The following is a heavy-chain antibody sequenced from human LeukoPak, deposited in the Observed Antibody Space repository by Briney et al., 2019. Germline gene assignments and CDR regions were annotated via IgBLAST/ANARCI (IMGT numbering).Heavy chain of an antibody. CDR3: AREDFLSGYRFDY. V-gene: IGHV3-48*03. J-gene: IGHJ4*02. CDR2: ISSSGTTI. D-gene: IGHD3-3*01. Sequence: GGSLRLSCAASGFTFSSYKMHWVRQPPGKGLEWVSYISSSGTTIYYADSVKGRFTISRDNAKNSLYLQMNSLRAEDTAVYYCAREDFLSGYRFDYWGQGTLVTVSS. CDR1: GFTFSSYK.